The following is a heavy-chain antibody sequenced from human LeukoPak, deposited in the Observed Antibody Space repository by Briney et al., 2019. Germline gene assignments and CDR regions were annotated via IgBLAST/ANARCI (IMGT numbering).Heavy chain of an antibody. D-gene: IGHD3-10*01. Sequence: GASVKVSCKASGYSFTSYYMHWVRQAPGQGLEWMGWINPNSGGTNYAQKFQGRVTMTMDTSISTAYMELSRLRSDDTAVYYCTAEGFGELSFSPDYDYWGQGTLVTVSS. CDR2: INPNSGGT. CDR1: GYSFTSYY. J-gene: IGHJ4*02. CDR3: TAEGFGELSFSPDYDY. V-gene: IGHV1-2*02.